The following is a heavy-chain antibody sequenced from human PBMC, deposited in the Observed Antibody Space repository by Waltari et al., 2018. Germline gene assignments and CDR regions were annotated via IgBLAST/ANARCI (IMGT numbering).Heavy chain of an antibody. V-gene: IGHV6-1*01. CDR1: GASVSSNIAA. D-gene: IGHD1-26*01. Sequence: QVQLQQSGPGLVKPSQTLSLTFAISGASVSSNIAAWNWIRQSPSRGLVWLGRKYYRSKWYNDYALSVKSRITINPDTSTNQFSLQLNSVTPEDTAVYYCARDLGWSREFFDYWGQGTLVTVSS. J-gene: IGHJ4*02. CDR2: KYYRSKWYN. CDR3: ARDLGWSREFFDY.